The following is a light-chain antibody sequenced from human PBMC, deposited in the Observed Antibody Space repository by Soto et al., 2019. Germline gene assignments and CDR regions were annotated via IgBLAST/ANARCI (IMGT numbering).Light chain of an antibody. Sequence: EIVMTQSPATLSVSPGEGATFSCRASQGVSRKLAWYQHKPGQAPRLHISGASTGATGIPARFSGSGSGTEFTLTISCLQSEDCAIYYCQQYHTWPITFGGGTKVDIK. J-gene: IGKJ4*01. CDR3: QQYHTWPIT. V-gene: IGKV3-15*01. CDR1: QGVSRK. CDR2: GAS.